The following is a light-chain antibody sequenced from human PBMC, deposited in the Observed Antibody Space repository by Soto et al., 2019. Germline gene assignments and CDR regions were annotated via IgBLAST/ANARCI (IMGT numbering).Light chain of an antibody. J-gene: IGKJ1*01. CDR2: KAS. CDR3: QQYKSDAWT. CDR1: QSISSW. Sequence: DIPMTPSPYTLSASVGDRVTITCRASQSISSWLAWYQQKPGKAPKLLIYKASSLESGVPSRFSGSGSGTEFTLTISSLQPDDFATYYCQQYKSDAWTFGQGTRWIS. V-gene: IGKV1-5*03.